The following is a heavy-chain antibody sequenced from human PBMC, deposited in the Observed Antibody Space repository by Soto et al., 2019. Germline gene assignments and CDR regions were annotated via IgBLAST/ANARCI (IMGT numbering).Heavy chain of an antibody. J-gene: IGHJ6*02. Sequence: QVQLVQSGAEVKKPGSSVKVSCKASGGTFSSYAISWVRQAPGQGLEWMGGIIPISDTTNYAQKFQDRVTITADESTSTAYMELSSLRSEYTAVYYCARSQGSSTSLEIYYYYFYGMDVWGQGTTVTVSS. CDR3: ARSQGSSTSLEIYYYYFYGMDV. CDR1: GGTFSSYA. D-gene: IGHD2-2*01. V-gene: IGHV1-69*01. CDR2: IIPISDTT.